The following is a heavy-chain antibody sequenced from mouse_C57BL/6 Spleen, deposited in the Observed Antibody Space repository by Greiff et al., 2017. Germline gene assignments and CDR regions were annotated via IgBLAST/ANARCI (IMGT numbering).Heavy chain of an antibody. V-gene: IGHV1-82*01. D-gene: IGHD2-3*01. Sequence: QVQLQQSGPELVKPGASVKISCKASGYAFSSSWMNWVKQRPGKGLEWIGRIYPGDGDTNYNGKFKGKATLTADKSSSTAYMQLSSLTSEDSAVYFCARSNDGYPDAYWGQGSLVTVSA. CDR3: ARSNDGYPDAY. CDR1: GYAFSSSW. J-gene: IGHJ3*01. CDR2: IYPGDGDT.